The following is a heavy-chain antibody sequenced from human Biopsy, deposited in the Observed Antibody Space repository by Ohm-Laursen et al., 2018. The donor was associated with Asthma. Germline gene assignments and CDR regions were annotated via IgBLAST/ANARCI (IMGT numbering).Heavy chain of an antibody. V-gene: IGHV3-30*01. Sequence: SLRLSCAAAGFSFSNFAIHWVRQAPGKGLEWVGVISKDASTQDYADSVKGRLTMARDNSKNTLDLQMNSLREEDTAVYYCVRDGTDDAFDIWGQGTVVSVSS. CDR3: VRDGTDDAFDI. D-gene: IGHD1-1*01. CDR1: GFSFSNFA. J-gene: IGHJ3*02. CDR2: ISKDASTQ.